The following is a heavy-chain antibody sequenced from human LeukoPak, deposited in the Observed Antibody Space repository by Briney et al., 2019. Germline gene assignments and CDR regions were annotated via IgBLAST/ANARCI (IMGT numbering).Heavy chain of an antibody. D-gene: IGHD3-3*01. CDR2: ISYDGSNK. J-gene: IGHJ4*02. Sequence: GRSLRLSCAASGFTFSSYGMHWVRQAPGKGLEWVAVISYDGSNKYYADSVKGRFTISRDNSKNTLYLQMNSLRAEDTAVYYCARDQYDTWSRRGNFDSWGQGTLVIVSS. CDR3: ARDQYDTWSRRGNFDS. V-gene: IGHV3-30*03. CDR1: GFTFSSYG.